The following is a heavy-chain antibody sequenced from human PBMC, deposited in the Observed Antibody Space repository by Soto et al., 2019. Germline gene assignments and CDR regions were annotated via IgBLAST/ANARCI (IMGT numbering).Heavy chain of an antibody. V-gene: IGHV4-59*08. CDR1: GGTISSWY. D-gene: IGHD1-26*01. CDR3: ARRYGSAIDY. J-gene: IGHJ4*02. CDR2: IYYSGST. Sequence: QVQLQESGPGLVKPSETLSLTCTVSGGTISSWYWSWIRQPPGKGLEWIGYIYYSGSTNCNPSLRSRVTISVDTSENQFSLMLRSVPAADTAVYSCARRYGSAIDYWGQGTLVTVSS.